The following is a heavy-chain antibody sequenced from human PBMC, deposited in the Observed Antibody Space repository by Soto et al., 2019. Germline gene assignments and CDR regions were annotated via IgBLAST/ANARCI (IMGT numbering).Heavy chain of an antibody. V-gene: IGHV4-34*01. CDR1: SGCLSDHY. J-gene: IGHJ6*04. D-gene: IGHD5-18*01. CDR2: IHPSGST. CDR3: ARGKSSGYKFGTRNFFYYGMVV. Sequence: SETLSLTCAVFSGCLSDHYWTWVRQSPGKGLEWIGEIHPSGSTDSSASLKSRVTLSLDTSTSQFSLQVTSVTAADTGVYYCARGKSSGYKFGTRNFFYYGMVVRCSGTTVTVSS.